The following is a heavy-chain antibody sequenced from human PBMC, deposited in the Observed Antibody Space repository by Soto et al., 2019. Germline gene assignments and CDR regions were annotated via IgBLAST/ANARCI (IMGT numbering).Heavy chain of an antibody. D-gene: IGHD6-13*01. CDR1: GFTVSSNY. CDR3: AREAGSSSEYYFDY. Sequence: EVQLVESGGGLVQPGGSLRLSCAASGFTVSSNYMSWVRQAPGKGLEWVSVIYSGGSTYYADSVKGRFTISRDNSKNKLYLQMNSLRGEDTAVYYCAREAGSSSEYYFDYWGQGTLVTVSS. J-gene: IGHJ4*02. V-gene: IGHV3-66*01. CDR2: IYSGGST.